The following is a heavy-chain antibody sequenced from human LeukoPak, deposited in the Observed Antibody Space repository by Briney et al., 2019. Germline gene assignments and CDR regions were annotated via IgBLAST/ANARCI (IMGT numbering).Heavy chain of an antibody. D-gene: IGHD4-17*01. CDR3: ARVWGTTVTYYYYYYMDV. Sequence: SGGSLRLSCAASGFTVSSNYMSWVRQAPGKGLEWVSVIYSGGSTYYADSVKGRFTISRDNSKNTLYLQMNSLRAEDTAVYYCARVWGTTVTYYYYYYMDVWGKGTTVTISS. CDR1: GFTVSSNY. CDR2: IYSGGST. J-gene: IGHJ6*03. V-gene: IGHV3-53*01.